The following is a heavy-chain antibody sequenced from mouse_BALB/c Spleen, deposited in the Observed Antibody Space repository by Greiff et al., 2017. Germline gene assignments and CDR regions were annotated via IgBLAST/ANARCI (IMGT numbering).Heavy chain of an antibody. CDR2: IYPGSGST. Sequence: QVQLQQPGAELVKPGTSVKLSCKASGYNFTSYWINWVKLRPGQGLEWIGDIYPGSGSTNYNEKFKSKATLTVDTSSSTAYMQLSSLASEDSALYYCASNDGYYPMDYWGQGTSVTVS. J-gene: IGHJ4*01. V-gene: IGHV1-55*01. CDR3: ASNDGYYPMDY. D-gene: IGHD2-3*01. CDR1: GYNFTSYW.